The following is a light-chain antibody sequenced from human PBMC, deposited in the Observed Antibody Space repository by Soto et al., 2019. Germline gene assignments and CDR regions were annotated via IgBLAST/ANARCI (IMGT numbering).Light chain of an antibody. J-gene: IGKJ1*01. CDR1: QSISTY. Sequence: DIQMTQSPSSLSASLGDRVSVTCRASQSISTYVNWFQQRPGKAPKLLIYGAYTLQDGVPSRFSGSGSETEFTLTISSLQPEDFATYYCQQSFGAPRTFGQGTRVDIK. CDR3: QQSFGAPRT. CDR2: GAY. V-gene: IGKV1-39*01.